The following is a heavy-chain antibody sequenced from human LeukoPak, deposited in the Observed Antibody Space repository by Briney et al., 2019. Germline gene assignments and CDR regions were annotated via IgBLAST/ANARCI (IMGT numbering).Heavy chain of an antibody. CDR3: ASETVEKATIS. D-gene: IGHD5-24*01. CDR1: GFTFSSYW. Sequence: GGSLRLSCVASGFTFSSYWMSWVRQAPGKGLEWVANIKQDGSEKDYVDSVKGRFTISRDNAENSLYLQMNSLTAEDSAVYYCASETVEKATISWGQETPVTVSS. J-gene: IGHJ5*02. V-gene: IGHV3-7*01. CDR2: IKQDGSEK.